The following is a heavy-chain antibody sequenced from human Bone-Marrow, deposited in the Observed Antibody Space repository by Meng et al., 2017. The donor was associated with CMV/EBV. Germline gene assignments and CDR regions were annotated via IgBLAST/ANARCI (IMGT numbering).Heavy chain of an antibody. CDR1: GFTFSSYW. CDR3: ARQRWTYYYYYGMDV. CDR2: ISSSGSTI. Sequence: GESLKISCAASGFTFSSYWMSWVRQAPGKGLEWVSYISSSGSTIYYADSVKGRFTISRDNAKNSLYLQMNSLRAEDTAMYYCARQRWTYYYYYGMDVWGQGTTVTVSS. V-gene: IGHV3-48*04. D-gene: IGHD5-24*01. J-gene: IGHJ6*02.